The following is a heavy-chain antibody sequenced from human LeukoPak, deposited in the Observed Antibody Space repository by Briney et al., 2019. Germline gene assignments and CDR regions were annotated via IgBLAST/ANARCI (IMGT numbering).Heavy chain of an antibody. CDR2: ISPFNGNT. CDR3: ARDLDIVVVAAALRHYGLDV. Sequence: ASVKVSCKASGYTFTSYGISWVRQAPGQGHEWMGWISPFNGNTNYAQKVQGRVTMTTDTSTSTVYMELRSLRSDDTAVYYCARDLDIVVVAAALRHYGLDVWGQGTTVTVSS. CDR1: GYTFTSYG. D-gene: IGHD2-15*01. J-gene: IGHJ6*02. V-gene: IGHV1-18*01.